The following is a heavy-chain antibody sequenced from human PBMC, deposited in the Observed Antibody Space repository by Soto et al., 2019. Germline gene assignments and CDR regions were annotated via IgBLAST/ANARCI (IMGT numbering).Heavy chain of an antibody. CDR2: SSNSGTFT. V-gene: IGHV3-11*03. CDR1: GFSISDHY. J-gene: IGHJ4*02. CDR3: ARSGDNYNVLDY. D-gene: IGHD3-10*02. Sequence: GGSLRLSCAASGFSISDHYMSWIRQAPGKGLEWVSYSSNSGTFTKYADSVKGRFSISRDNAKNSLYLEINSLRGEDTAIYYCARSGDNYNVLDYWGQGTPVTVSS.